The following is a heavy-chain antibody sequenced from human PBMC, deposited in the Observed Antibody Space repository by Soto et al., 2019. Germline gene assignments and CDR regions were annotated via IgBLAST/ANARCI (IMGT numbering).Heavy chain of an antibody. CDR3: AAVSSIRFFNWFDP. J-gene: IGHJ5*02. D-gene: IGHD6-13*01. Sequence: QVQLQESGPGLVKSWETLSLTCTVSGGSINTYYWSWIRQPPGKGLESIGHIYYSGSTSNNPSFKGRVIMSVDASKSHFSLKLSSVTSADTAVYYCAAVSSIRFFNWFDPWGQGALVTVSS. CDR2: IYYSGST. V-gene: IGHV4-59*01. CDR1: GGSINTYY.